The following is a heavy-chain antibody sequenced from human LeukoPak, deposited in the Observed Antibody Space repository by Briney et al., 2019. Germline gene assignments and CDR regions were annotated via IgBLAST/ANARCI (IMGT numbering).Heavy chain of an antibody. D-gene: IGHD3-16*02. Sequence: SETLSLTCAVYGGSFSGYYWSWIRQPPGKGLEWIGYIYYSGSTNYNPSLKSRVTISVDTSKNQFSLKLSFVTAADTAVYYCAAYDYVWGSYRSVDYWGQGTLVTVSS. V-gene: IGHV4-59*01. J-gene: IGHJ4*02. CDR2: IYYSGST. CDR1: GGSFSGYY. CDR3: AAYDYVWGSYRSVDY.